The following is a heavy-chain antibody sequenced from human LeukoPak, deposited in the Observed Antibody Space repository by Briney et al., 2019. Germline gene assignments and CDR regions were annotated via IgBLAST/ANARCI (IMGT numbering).Heavy chain of an antibody. V-gene: IGHV3-30*04. D-gene: IGHD3-10*01. CDR3: ARDRRGYYYGMDV. Sequence: GGSLRLSCAASGFTFSSYAMHWVRQAPGKGLEWVAVIPYDGSNKYYADSVKGRFTISRDNSKNTLYLQMNSLRAEDTAVYYCARDRRGYYYGMDVWGKGTTVTVSS. CDR2: IPYDGSNK. J-gene: IGHJ6*04. CDR1: GFTFSSYA.